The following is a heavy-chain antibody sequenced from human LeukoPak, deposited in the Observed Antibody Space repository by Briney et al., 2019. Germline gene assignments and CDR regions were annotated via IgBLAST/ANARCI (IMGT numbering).Heavy chain of an antibody. CDR2: ISGSGGST. CDR1: GFTFSSYS. CDR3: AKTPPHSSSWYYFDY. J-gene: IGHJ4*02. V-gene: IGHV3-23*01. D-gene: IGHD6-13*01. Sequence: QPGGSLRLSCAASGFTFSSYSMTWVRQAPGKGLEWVSAISGSGGSTYYADSVKGRFTISRDNSKNTLYLQMNSLRAGDTAVYYCAKTPPHSSSWYYFDYWGQGTLVTVSS.